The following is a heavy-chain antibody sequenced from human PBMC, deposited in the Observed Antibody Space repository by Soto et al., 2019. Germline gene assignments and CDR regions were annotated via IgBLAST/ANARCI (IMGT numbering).Heavy chain of an antibody. J-gene: IGHJ2*01. CDR1: GFTFSTYA. D-gene: IGHD5-18*01. CDR3: ARDFGYNYGYGWDWSFDM. CDR2: ISPDGRNT. V-gene: IGHV3-30*04. Sequence: QVHLVESGGGVVRSGTSLRLSCVMSGFTFSTYAIHWVRRTPGKGLEWVAVISPDGRNTFSADSVKGRITVSRDDSKNTXXLDMTNVRPEDTGVYFCARDFGYNYGYGWDWSFDMWGRGVPVTVSS.